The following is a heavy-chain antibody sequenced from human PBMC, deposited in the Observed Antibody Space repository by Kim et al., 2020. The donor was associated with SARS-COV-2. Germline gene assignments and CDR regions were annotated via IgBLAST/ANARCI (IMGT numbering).Heavy chain of an antibody. V-gene: IGHV4-34*01. Sequence: SETLSLTCAVYGGSFSGYYWSWIRQPPGKGLEWIGEINHSGSTNYNPSLKSRVTISVDTSKNQFSLKLSSVTAADTAVYYCARGHRKRWIQLLLGHNWFDPCGHGTLLTVSS. D-gene: IGHD5-18*01. CDR2: INHSGST. CDR1: GGSFSGYY. J-gene: IGHJ5*02. CDR3: ARGHRKRWIQLLLGHNWFDP.